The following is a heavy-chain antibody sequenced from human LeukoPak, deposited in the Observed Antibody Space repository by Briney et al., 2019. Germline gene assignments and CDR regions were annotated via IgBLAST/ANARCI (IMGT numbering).Heavy chain of an antibody. D-gene: IGHD6-19*01. CDR1: GGSISSYY. CDR2: IYYSGST. CDR3: AKTRYSSGWYDN. Sequence: SETLSLTCTVSGGSISSYYWSWIRQPPGKGLEWIGYIYYSGSTNYNPSLKSRVTISVDTSKNQFSLKLSSVTAADTAVYYCAKTRYSSGWYDNWGRGTLVTVSS. V-gene: IGHV4-59*12. J-gene: IGHJ5*02.